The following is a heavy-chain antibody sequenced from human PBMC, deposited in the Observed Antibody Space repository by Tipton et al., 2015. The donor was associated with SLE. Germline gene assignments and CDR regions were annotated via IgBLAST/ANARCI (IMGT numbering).Heavy chain of an antibody. CDR3: VNEGMDV. CDR1: DDSITTDY. V-gene: IGHV4-59*13. Sequence: TLSLTCTVSDDSITTDYWTWIRQPPGKGLEYIGYVSYSGVTNSNPSLQSRVTMSIDASKKQVSLRLSSVTAADTAVYYCVNEGMDVWGPGTTVTVSS. CDR2: VSYSGVT. J-gene: IGHJ6*02.